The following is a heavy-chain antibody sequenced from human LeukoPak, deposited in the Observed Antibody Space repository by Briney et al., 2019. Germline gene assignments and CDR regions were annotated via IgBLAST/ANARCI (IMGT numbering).Heavy chain of an antibody. V-gene: IGHV1-18*01. Sequence: NLQGRVTMSTDTSTSTAYMEVRSLKSDDTAVYYCAIGLTTGGTYFDYWGQGTLVTVSS. CDR3: AIGLTTGGTYFDY. D-gene: IGHD4-17*01. J-gene: IGHJ4*02.